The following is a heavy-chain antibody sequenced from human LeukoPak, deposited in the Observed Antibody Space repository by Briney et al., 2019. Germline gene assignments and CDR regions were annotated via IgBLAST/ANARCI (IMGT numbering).Heavy chain of an antibody. Sequence: GGSLRLSCAASGFTVSSNHMSWVRQAPGKGLEWVSVIYSGGSTYYADSVRGRFTISRDNSKNTLYLQMNSLRAEDTAVYYCAAAMTTVTSDYWGQGTLVTVSS. D-gene: IGHD4-17*01. V-gene: IGHV3-53*05. CDR1: GFTVSSNH. J-gene: IGHJ4*02. CDR3: AAAMTTVTSDY. CDR2: IYSGGST.